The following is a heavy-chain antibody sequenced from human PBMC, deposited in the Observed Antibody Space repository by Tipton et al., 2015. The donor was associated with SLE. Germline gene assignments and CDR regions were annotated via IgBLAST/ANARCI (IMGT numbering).Heavy chain of an antibody. J-gene: IGHJ4*02. CDR2: ISYDGSNK. D-gene: IGHD4-23*01. Sequence: SLRLSCAASGFTFSNYAMHWVRQAPGKGLEWVAVISYDGSNKQYADSVKGRFTISRDNSKNTLYLQMNSLRAEDTAVYYCARAYGGSDYWGQGTLVTVSS. V-gene: IGHV3-30*04. CDR1: GFTFSNYA. CDR3: ARAYGGSDY.